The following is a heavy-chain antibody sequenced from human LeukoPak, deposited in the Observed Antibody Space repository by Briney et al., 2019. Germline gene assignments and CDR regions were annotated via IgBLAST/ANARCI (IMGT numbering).Heavy chain of an antibody. CDR3: ANTMVRGSYYYSGMDV. J-gene: IGHJ6*02. CDR1: GYTFTSYA. CDR2: INAGNGDT. V-gene: IGHV1-3*01. D-gene: IGHD3-10*01. Sequence: ASVKVSCTASGYTFTSYAMRWVRQAPGQRLEWMGWINAGNGDTKYSQKFQGRVTITRDTSASTAYMELSSLRSEDTAVYYCANTMVRGSYYYSGMDVWGQGTTVTVSS.